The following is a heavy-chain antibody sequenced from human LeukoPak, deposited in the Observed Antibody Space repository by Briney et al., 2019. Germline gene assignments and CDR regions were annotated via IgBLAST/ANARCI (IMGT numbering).Heavy chain of an antibody. D-gene: IGHD1-1*01. V-gene: IGHV3-30*18. CDR2: ISYDGSNK. J-gene: IGHJ4*02. Sequence: GGSLRLSCAASGFTFSSYGMHWVRQAPGKGLEWVAVISYDGSNKYYADSVKGRFTISRDSSKNTLYLQMNSLRAEDTAVYYCAKNWNYFDYWGQGTLVTVSS. CDR1: GFTFSSYG. CDR3: AKNWNYFDY.